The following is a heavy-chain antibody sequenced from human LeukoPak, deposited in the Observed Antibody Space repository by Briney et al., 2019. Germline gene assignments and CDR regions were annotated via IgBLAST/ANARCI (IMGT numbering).Heavy chain of an antibody. J-gene: IGHJ4*02. V-gene: IGHV1-2*02. D-gene: IGHD2-15*01. CDR2: INPNSGGT. CDR1: GYTFTDYF. Sequence: ASVKVSCKASGYTFTDYFMHWVRQAPGQGLEWMGWINPNSGGTNYAQKFQGRVTMTRDTSISTAYMELSRLRPDDTAVYYCARDGSSEVVVAATLPEDYWGQGTLVTVSS. CDR3: ARDGSSEVVVAATLPEDY.